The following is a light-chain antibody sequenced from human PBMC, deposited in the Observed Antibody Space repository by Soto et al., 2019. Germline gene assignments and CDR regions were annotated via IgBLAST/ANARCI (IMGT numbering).Light chain of an antibody. CDR3: QQYDSSPWT. J-gene: IGKJ1*01. CDR2: GAS. CDR1: QSVSSSF. V-gene: IGKV3-20*01. Sequence: ESVLTQSPGTLSLSPGERATLSCRASQSVSSSFLAWYQLKPGQAPRLLIYGASSRATGIPDRFSGGGSGTDFTLTISRLEPEDFAVYYCQQYDSSPWTFGQGIKVEIK.